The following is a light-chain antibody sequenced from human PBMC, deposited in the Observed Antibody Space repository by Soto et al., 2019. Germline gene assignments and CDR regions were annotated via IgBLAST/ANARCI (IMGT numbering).Light chain of an antibody. Sequence: QSALTQPASVSGSPGQSITISCTGTSRDVGGYNYVSWYQQHPGKAPKLMIYEVSNRPSGVSNRFSGSKSGNTASLTISGVQAEDEADYYCSSYTSSSTLVFGGGTKLTVL. J-gene: IGLJ3*02. CDR2: EVS. CDR3: SSYTSSSTLV. CDR1: SRDVGGYNY. V-gene: IGLV2-14*01.